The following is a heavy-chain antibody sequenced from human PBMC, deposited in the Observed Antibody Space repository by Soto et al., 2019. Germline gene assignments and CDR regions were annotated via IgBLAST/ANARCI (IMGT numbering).Heavy chain of an antibody. Sequence: VGSLRLSCAASGFTFSSYAMHWVRQAPGKGLEWVAVISYGGSNKYYADSVKGRFTISRDNSKNTLYLQMNSLRAEDTAVYYCARDPTRYYYDSSPQAAFDIWGQGTMVTVSS. D-gene: IGHD3-22*01. CDR2: ISYGGSNK. V-gene: IGHV3-30-3*01. J-gene: IGHJ3*02. CDR3: ARDPTRYYYDSSPQAAFDI. CDR1: GFTFSSYA.